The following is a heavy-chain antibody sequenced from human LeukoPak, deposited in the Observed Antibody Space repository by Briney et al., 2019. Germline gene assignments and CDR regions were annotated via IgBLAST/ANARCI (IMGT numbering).Heavy chain of an antibody. D-gene: IGHD3-22*01. Sequence: PGGSLRLSCAASGFTFSSYWMSWVRQAPGKGLEWVANINQDGSEKYYVDSVKGRFTISRDNAKNSLYLQMNSLRAEDTAVYYCARDFLYYYDSSGTRVDAFDIWGQGTMVTVSS. CDR3: ARDFLYYYDSSGTRVDAFDI. CDR1: GFTFSSYW. V-gene: IGHV3-7*01. CDR2: INQDGSEK. J-gene: IGHJ3*02.